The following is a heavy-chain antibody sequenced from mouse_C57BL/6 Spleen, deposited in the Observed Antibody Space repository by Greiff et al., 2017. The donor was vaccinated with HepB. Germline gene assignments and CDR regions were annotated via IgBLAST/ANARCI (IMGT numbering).Heavy chain of an antibody. CDR1: GYSITSGYY. CDR3: ASDYYAMDY. V-gene: IGHV3-6*01. Sequence: DVKLQESGPGLVKPSQSLSLTCSVTGYSITSGYYWNWIRQFPGNKLEWMGYISYDGSNNYNPSLKNRIPITRDTSKNQFFLKLNSVTTEDTATYYCASDYYAMDYWGQGTSVTVSS. J-gene: IGHJ4*01. CDR2: ISYDGSN.